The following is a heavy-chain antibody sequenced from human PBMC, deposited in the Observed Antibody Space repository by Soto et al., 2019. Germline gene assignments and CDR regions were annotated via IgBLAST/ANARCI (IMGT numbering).Heavy chain of an antibody. CDR2: ISYDGSNK. Sequence: SLELCCASSGVTVSSSVMAVARKNPGKGLEWVAVISYDGSNKYYADSVKGRFTISRDNSKNSLYLQMNSLRAEDTAVYYCARDSPDGTYYDFWSGYYSARRRDNWFDPCGQGTLVTVSS. V-gene: IGHV3-33*05. CDR3: ARDSPDGTYYDFWSGYYSARRRDNWFDP. CDR1: GVTVSSSV. J-gene: IGHJ5*02. D-gene: IGHD3-3*01.